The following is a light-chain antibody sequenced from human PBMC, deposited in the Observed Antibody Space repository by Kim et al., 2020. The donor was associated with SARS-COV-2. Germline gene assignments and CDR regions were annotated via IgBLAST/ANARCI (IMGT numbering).Light chain of an antibody. CDR3: CSYAGSSTLV. CDR2: EVS. V-gene: IGLV2-23*02. J-gene: IGLJ1*01. CDR1: SSDVGSYNL. Sequence: GQSITTSCTGTSSDVGSYNLVSLYQQHPGKAPKLMIYEVSKRPSGVSNRFSGSKSGNTASLTISGLQAEDEADYYCCSYAGSSTLVFGTGTKVTVL.